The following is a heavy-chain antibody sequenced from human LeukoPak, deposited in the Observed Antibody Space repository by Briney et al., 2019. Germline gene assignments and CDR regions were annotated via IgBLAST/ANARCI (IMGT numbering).Heavy chain of an antibody. D-gene: IGHD3-16*01. CDR2: ISGTGGTT. J-gene: IGHJ4*02. V-gene: IGHV3-23*01. CDR3: ARRLAALGAHHPGGWGWGIDS. CDR1: GFTFRNHG. Sequence: GGSLRLSCAASGFTFRNHGMSWVRQAPGKGLEWVSAISGTGGTTYFADSVKGRFTISRDNSENTLYLQMNNLRAEDTAVYYCARRLAALGAHHPGGWGWGIDSWGQGTLVTVSS.